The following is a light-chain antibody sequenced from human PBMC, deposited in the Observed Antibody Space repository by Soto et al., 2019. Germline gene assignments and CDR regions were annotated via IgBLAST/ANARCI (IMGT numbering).Light chain of an antibody. CDR2: GAS. CDR1: QGIANF. CDR3: QPLNSFPIP. J-gene: IGKJ3*01. Sequence: IQLTQSPSSLSASVGDRVTISCRASQGIANFLAWYQQKPGKAPKLLIYGASTIQSGVPSRFSGSGSVTDFTLTISSLQPEDFATYYCQPLNSFPIPFGPGTKVDSK. V-gene: IGKV1-9*01.